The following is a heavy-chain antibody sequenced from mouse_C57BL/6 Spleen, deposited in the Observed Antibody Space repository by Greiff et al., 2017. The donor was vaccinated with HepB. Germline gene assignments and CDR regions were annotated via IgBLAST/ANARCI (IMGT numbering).Heavy chain of an antibody. CDR1: GYTFTSYW. CDR3: ARGEGSRYFDV. D-gene: IGHD1-1*01. J-gene: IGHJ1*03. V-gene: IGHV1-64*01. Sequence: QVQLQQPGAELVKPGASVKLSCKASGYTFTSYWMHWVKQRPGQGLEWIGMIHPNSGSTNYNEKFKSKATLTVDKASSTAYMQLSSLTSEDSAVYYCARGEGSRYFDVWGTGTTVTVSS. CDR2: IHPNSGST.